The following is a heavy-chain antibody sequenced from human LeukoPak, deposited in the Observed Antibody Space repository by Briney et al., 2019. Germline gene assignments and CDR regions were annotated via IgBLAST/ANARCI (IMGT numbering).Heavy chain of an antibody. CDR1: GYSISSGYY. J-gene: IGHJ5*02. D-gene: IGHD3-3*01. CDR3: ARHPGFWEGPTQSWFDP. V-gene: IGHV4-38-2*01. Sequence: SETLSLTCAVSGYSISSGYYWGWIRQPPGKGLEWIGSIYHSGSTYYNPSLKSRVTISVDTSKNQFSLKLSSVTAADTAVYYCARHPGFWEGPTQSWFDPWGQGTLVTVSS. CDR2: IYHSGST.